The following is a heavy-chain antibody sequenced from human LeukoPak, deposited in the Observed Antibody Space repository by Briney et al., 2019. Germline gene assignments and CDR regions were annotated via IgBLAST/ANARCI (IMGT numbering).Heavy chain of an antibody. J-gene: IGHJ4*02. CDR3: ANNLFGYFDC. D-gene: IGHD3-16*01. CDR2: TSDSGDNT. CDR1: GFTFSSYA. Sequence: PGGSLRLSCAASGFTFSSYAMSWVRQAPGEGLEWVPSTSDSGDNTYYADSVKGRFITSRDNSKNTLFLQMQSLRAEDTAVYYCANNLFGYFDCWGQGTLVTVSS. V-gene: IGHV3-23*01.